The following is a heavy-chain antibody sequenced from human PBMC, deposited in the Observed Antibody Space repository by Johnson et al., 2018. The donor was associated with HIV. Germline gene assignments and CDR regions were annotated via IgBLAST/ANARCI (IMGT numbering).Heavy chain of an antibody. V-gene: IGHV3-30*04. D-gene: IGHD3-22*01. CDR2: ISYDGSNK. CDR3: ARRFYDSSGAGFDI. J-gene: IGHJ3*02. Sequence: VQLVESGGGVVQPGRSLRLSCAASGFTFSSYAMHWVRQAPGKGLEWVAVISYDGSNKYYADSVKGRFTISRDNSKNTLYLQMNSLRAEDTAVYYCARRFYDSSGAGFDIWGQGTMVTVSS. CDR1: GFTFSSYA.